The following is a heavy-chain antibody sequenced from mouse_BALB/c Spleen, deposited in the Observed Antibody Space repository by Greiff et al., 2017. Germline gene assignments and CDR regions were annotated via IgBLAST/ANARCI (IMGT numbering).Heavy chain of an antibody. CDR2: FYPGSGSI. CDR1: GYTFTEYI. V-gene: IGHV1-62-2*01. Sequence: QVQLKQSGAELVKPGASVKLSCKASGYTFTEYIIHWVKQRSGQGLEWIGWFYPGSGSIKYNENFKDKATLTADNSSSTVYMELSRLTSEDSAVYFCARHEGYYDAMDYWGQGTSVTVSS. CDR3: ARHEGYYDAMDY. J-gene: IGHJ4*01.